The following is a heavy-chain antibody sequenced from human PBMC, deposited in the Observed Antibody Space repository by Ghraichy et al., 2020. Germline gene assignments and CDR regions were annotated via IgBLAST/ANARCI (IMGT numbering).Heavy chain of an antibody. CDR2: ISAYNGNT. V-gene: IGHV1-18*01. J-gene: IGHJ4*02. CDR1: GYTFTSYG. CDR3: ARDQKGKYYYDSSGYYYDY. D-gene: IGHD3-22*01. Sequence: ASVKVSCKASGYTFTSYGISWVRQAPGQGLEWMGWISAYNGNTNYAQKLQGRVTMTTDTSTSTAYMELRSLRSDDTAVYYCARDQKGKYYYDSSGYYYDYWGQGTLVTVSS.